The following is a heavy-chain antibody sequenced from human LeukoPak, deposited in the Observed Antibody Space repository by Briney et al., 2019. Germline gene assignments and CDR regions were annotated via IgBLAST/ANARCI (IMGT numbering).Heavy chain of an antibody. CDR2: IIHIFGTA. Sequence: SVTVSCKASVGTFSRYAISWVRQAAGQGLEWMGGIIHIFGTANYAQKFQGRVTITADESTSTAYMELSSLRADDTAVYYCASAYYYDSSGYYPRSDYWGQGTLVTVSS. D-gene: IGHD3-22*01. J-gene: IGHJ4*02. CDR3: ASAYYYDSSGYYPRSDY. V-gene: IGHV1-69*13. CDR1: VGTFSRYA.